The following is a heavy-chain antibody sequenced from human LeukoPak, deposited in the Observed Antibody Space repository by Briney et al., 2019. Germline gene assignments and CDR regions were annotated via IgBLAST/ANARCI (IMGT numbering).Heavy chain of an antibody. V-gene: IGHV3-23*01. D-gene: IGHD6-19*01. CDR1: GFTFSSYA. CDR2: ISGSGGST. J-gene: IGHJ4*02. Sequence: GGSLRLSCAASGFTFSSYAMSWVRQVPGKGLEWVSGISGSGGSTYYAESVKGRFIISRDNSKNTLFLQMNSLRVEDTAVYYCAKGFAGSGWYATGEEFFDYWGQGNLVTVSS. CDR3: AKGFAGSGWYATGEEFFDY.